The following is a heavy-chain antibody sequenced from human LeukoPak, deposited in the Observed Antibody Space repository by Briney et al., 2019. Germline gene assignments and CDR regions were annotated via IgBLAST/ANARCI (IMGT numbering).Heavy chain of an antibody. CDR2: ICFTGST. CDR1: GGSISSFF. D-gene: IGHD5/OR15-5a*01. J-gene: IGHJ4*02. CDR3: ARGIGFYDYDY. Sequence: SETLSLTCTASGGSISSFFWSWIRQSPEKGLEWIGYICFTGSTNYSPSLKSRVTISVDTSKNQFSLRLSSVTAADTAIYYCARGIGFYDYDYWGQGSLVTVSS. V-gene: IGHV4-59*01.